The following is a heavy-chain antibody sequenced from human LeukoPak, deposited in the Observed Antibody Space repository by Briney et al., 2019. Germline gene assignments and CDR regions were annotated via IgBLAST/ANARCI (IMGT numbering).Heavy chain of an antibody. J-gene: IGHJ4*02. CDR1: GYTFADYP. V-gene: IGHV1-2*06. D-gene: IGHD2-8*01. Sequence: ASVKVSCKASGYTFADYPVHWVRQAPEQGLEWMGRLDPNSGGTHYPQKFQGRVTMTRDTSITTAYMELRSLRSDVTAVYYCARGNKYAGDYWGQGTLVTVSS. CDR2: LDPNSGGT. CDR3: ARGNKYAGDY.